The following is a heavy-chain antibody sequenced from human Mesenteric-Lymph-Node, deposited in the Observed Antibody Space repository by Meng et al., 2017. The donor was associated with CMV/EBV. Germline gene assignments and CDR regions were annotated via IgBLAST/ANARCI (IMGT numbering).Heavy chain of an antibody. V-gene: IGHV1-18*01. Sequence: ASVKVSCKASGYIFINYGFSWVRQVPGQGLEWMGWISAFNGNTNYAQKLQGRVTMTTDTSTSTAYMELRSLRSDDTAVYYCARWSNGGYLGYWGQGTLVTVSS. CDR1: GYIFINYG. CDR3: ARWSNGGYLGY. J-gene: IGHJ4*02. D-gene: IGHD3-22*01. CDR2: ISAFNGNT.